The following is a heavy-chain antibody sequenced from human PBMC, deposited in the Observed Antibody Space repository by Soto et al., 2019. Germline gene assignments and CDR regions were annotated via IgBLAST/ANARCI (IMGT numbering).Heavy chain of an antibody. CDR3: ARRDTRSDHYYYGMDV. CDR2: INHSGST. Sequence: SETLSLTCAVYGGSFSGYYWSWIRQPPGKGLEWIGEINHSGSTNYNPSLKSRVTISVDTSKNQFSLKLSSVTAADTAVYYCARRDTRSDHYYYGMDVWGQGTTVTVSS. CDR1: GGSFSGYY. J-gene: IGHJ6*02. V-gene: IGHV4-34*01.